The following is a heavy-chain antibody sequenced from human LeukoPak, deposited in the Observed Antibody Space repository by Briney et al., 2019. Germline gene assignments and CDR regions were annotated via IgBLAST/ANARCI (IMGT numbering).Heavy chain of an antibody. CDR3: ASGDRYSGLAFDY. D-gene: IGHD3-10*01. J-gene: IGHJ4*02. Sequence: GGSLRLSCAASGFTFSSYWMSWVRQAPGKGLEWVANIKQDGSEKYYVDSVKGRFTISRDNAKNSLYLQMNSLRAEDTAVYYCASGDRYSGLAFDYWGQGTLVTVSS. CDR1: GFTFSSYW. CDR2: IKQDGSEK. V-gene: IGHV3-7*01.